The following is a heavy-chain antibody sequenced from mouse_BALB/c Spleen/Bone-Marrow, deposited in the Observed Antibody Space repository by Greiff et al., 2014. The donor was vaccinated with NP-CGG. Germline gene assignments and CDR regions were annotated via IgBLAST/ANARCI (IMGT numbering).Heavy chain of an antibody. J-gene: IGHJ4*01. CDR2: IYPGNVNT. V-gene: IGHV1S56*01. CDR1: GYTFTSYY. CDR3: ARDTMAY. Sequence: QVQLQQSGPELVKPGASVRISCKASGYTFTSYYIHWVKQRPGQGLEWIGWIYPGNVNTKYNEKFKGKATLTADKSSSTAYMQLSSLTSEVIAMYFSARDTMAYWGQGTSVTVSS.